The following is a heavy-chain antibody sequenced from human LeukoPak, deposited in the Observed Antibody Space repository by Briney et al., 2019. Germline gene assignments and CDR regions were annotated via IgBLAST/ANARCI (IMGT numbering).Heavy chain of an antibody. CDR3: VRDLYYRFDF. CDR2: ISYDGSNK. D-gene: IGHD3-22*01. CDR1: GFTFSSYG. V-gene: IGHV3-30*03. J-gene: IGHJ4*02. Sequence: GGSLRLSCAASGFTFSSYGMHWVRQAPGKGLEWVAVISYDGSNKYYADSVKGRFTISRDNSKNTLYLQMNSLRAGDTAVYYCVRDLYYRFDFWGQGTLVTVSS.